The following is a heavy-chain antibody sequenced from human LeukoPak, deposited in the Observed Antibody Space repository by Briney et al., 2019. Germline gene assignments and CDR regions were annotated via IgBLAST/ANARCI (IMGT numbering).Heavy chain of an antibody. D-gene: IGHD1-26*01. V-gene: IGHV3-66*02. CDR2: IYSGGST. Sequence: GGSLRLSCAASGFTFSSYWMHWVRQAPGKGLEWVSVIYSGGSTYYADSVKGRFTISRDNSKNTLYLQMNSLRAEDTAVYYCAKAAGHSGSYFDYWGQGTLVTVSS. CDR3: AKAAGHSGSYFDY. CDR1: GFTFSSYW. J-gene: IGHJ4*02.